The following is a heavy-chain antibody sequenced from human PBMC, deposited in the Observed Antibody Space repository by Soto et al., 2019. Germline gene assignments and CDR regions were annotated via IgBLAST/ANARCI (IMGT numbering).Heavy chain of an antibody. CDR1: GFTFSDYY. Sequence: SLRVSCSASGFTFSDYYMSWIRQAPGKGLEWVSYISSSSSYTNYADSVKGRFTISRDNAKNSLYLQMNSLRAEDTAVYYCARSSSWSPNWFDPWGQGTLVTVSS. J-gene: IGHJ5*02. CDR3: ARSSSWSPNWFDP. V-gene: IGHV3-11*06. CDR2: ISSSSSYT. D-gene: IGHD6-13*01.